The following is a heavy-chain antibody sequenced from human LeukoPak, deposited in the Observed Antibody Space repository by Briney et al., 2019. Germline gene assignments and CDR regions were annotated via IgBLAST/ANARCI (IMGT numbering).Heavy chain of an antibody. CDR3: ARTVGYNDILTGYYKTYYFDY. Sequence: PGGSLRLSCAASGFTFSSYWMNWVRQAPGKGLEWVANIKQDGSEKYYVDSVKGRFTISRDNSKNTLYLQMNSLRAEDTAVYYCARTVGYNDILTGYYKTYYFDYWGQGTLVTVSS. D-gene: IGHD3-9*01. V-gene: IGHV3-7*01. J-gene: IGHJ4*02. CDR1: GFTFSSYW. CDR2: IKQDGSEK.